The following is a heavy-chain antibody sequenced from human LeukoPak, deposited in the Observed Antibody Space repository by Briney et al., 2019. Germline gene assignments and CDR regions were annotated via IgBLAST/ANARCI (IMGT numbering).Heavy chain of an antibody. CDR3: ARRPESITIFGVVNAGNWFDP. CDR2: IYSGGST. CDR1: GFTVSSNY. V-gene: IGHV3-53*01. J-gene: IGHJ5*02. D-gene: IGHD3-3*01. Sequence: GGSLRLSCAASGFTVSSNYMSWVRQAAGKGLEWVSVIYSGGSTYYADSVKGRFTISRDNSKNTLYLQMNSLRAEDTAVYYCARRPESITIFGVVNAGNWFDPWGQGTLVTVSS.